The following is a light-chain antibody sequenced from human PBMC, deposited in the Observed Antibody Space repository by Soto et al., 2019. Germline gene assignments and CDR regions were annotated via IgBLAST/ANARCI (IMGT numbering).Light chain of an antibody. V-gene: IGLV2-14*03. J-gene: IGLJ1*01. CDR1: SSDVGGYNY. Sequence: QSALTQPASVSGSPGQSITISCTGTSSDVGGYNYVSWYQHHPGKAPKLIIYDVSNRPSGVSIRFSGSESDNTASLTISGLQPEDEADYHCNSYTTSNTRQIVFGTGTKVTVL. CDR2: DVS. CDR3: NSYTTSNTRQIV.